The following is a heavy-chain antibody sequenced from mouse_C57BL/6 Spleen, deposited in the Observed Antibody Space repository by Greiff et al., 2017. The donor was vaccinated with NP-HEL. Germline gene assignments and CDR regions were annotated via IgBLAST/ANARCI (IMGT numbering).Heavy chain of an antibody. CDR1: GYTFTSYW. Sequence: QVQLQQPGAELVRPGSSVKLSCKASGYTFTSYWMHWVKQRPIQGLEWIGNIDPSDSATHYNQKFKDKATLTVDKSSSTAYMQLSSLTSEDCAVYYCSIRCMDYWGQGTSVTVS. J-gene: IGHJ4*01. CDR3: SIRCMDY. CDR2: IDPSDSAT. V-gene: IGHV1-52*01.